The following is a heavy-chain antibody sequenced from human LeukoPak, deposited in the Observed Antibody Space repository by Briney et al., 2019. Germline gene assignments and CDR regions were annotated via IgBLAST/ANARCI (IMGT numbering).Heavy chain of an antibody. CDR3: ARILPLYSSGWYYYYYMDV. V-gene: IGHV1-8*01. J-gene: IGHJ6*03. CDR2: MNPNSGNT. CDR1: GYTFTSYD. Sequence: ASVKVSCKASGYTFTSYDINWARQATGQGFEWMGWMNPNSGNTGYAQKFQGRVTMTRNTSISTAYMELSSLRSEDTAVYYCARILPLYSSGWYYYYYMDVWGKGTTVTVSS. D-gene: IGHD6-19*01.